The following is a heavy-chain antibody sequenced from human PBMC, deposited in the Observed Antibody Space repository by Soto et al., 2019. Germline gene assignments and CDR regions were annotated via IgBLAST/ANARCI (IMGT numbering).Heavy chain of an antibody. CDR3: AKLPIAAAGSNFDY. D-gene: IGHD6-13*01. Sequence: GGSLRLSCAASGFTFSSYGMHWVRQAPGKGLEWVAVISYDGNNKYYADSVKGRFTISRDNSKNTLYLQMNSLRAEDTAVYYCAKLPIAAAGSNFDYWGQGTLVTVSS. CDR2: ISYDGNNK. J-gene: IGHJ4*02. V-gene: IGHV3-30*18. CDR1: GFTFSSYG.